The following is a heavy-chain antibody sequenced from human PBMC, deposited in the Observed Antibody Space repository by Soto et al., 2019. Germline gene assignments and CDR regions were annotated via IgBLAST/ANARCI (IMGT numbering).Heavy chain of an antibody. CDR2: IRSTTYGGTS. J-gene: IGHJ3*02. D-gene: IGHD3-10*01. Sequence: EVQLVESGGGLVQPGRSLRLSCTASGLTFADSTLTWFRQAPGKGLEWVGLIRSTTYGGTSEYAASVEDRFTLSREDAKSTAYLQMNSLTTEATAVYYCSRDARPFGAFDSWGQGTMVIVSS. CDR3: SRDARPFGAFDS. V-gene: IGHV3-49*03. CDR1: GLTFADST.